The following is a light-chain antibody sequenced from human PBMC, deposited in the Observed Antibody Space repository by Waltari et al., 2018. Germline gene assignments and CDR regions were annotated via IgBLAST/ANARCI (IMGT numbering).Light chain of an antibody. CDR1: SGHSTNV. CDR2: VNRDGSH. Sequence: QLVLTQSPSASASLGASVKLTCTLSSGHSTNVVAWLQQQPEKGPRFLMKVNRDGSHTQGDEIPDRFSGSSCGAERYLTLSSRQSEDEADYYCQTGGHGTWVFGGGTKLTVL. V-gene: IGLV4-69*01. J-gene: IGLJ3*02. CDR3: QTGGHGTWV.